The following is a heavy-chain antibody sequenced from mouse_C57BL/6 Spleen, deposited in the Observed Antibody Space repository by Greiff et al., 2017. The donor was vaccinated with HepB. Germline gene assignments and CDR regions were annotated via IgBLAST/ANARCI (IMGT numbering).Heavy chain of an antibody. D-gene: IGHD1-1*01. V-gene: IGHV1-72*01. CDR1: GYTFTSYW. CDR2: IDPNSGGT. J-gene: IGHJ4*01. Sequence: QVQLQQPGAELVKPGASVKLSCKASGYTFTSYWMHWVKQRPGRGLEWIGRIDPNSGGTKYNEKFKSKATLTVDKPSSTAYMQLSSLTSEDSAVYYGAREIPLNYGSRDAMDYWGQGTSVTVSS. CDR3: AREIPLNYGSRDAMDY.